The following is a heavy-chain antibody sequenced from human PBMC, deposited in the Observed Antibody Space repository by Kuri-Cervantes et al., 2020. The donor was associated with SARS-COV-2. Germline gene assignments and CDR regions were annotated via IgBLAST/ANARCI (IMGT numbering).Heavy chain of an antibody. Sequence: GGSLRLSCAASGFTFNTYSMDWVRLAPGKGLEWVAVISYDGSNKYYADSVKGRFTISRDNSKNTLYLQMNSLRAEDTAVYYCARDWDDYGDYGFDYWGQGTLVTVSS. V-gene: IGHV3-30-3*01. CDR2: ISYDGSNK. CDR3: ARDWDDYGDYGFDY. D-gene: IGHD4-17*01. CDR1: GFTFNTYS. J-gene: IGHJ4*02.